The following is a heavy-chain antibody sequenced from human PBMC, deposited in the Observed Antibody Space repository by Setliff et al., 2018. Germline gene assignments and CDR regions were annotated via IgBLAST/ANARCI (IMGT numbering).Heavy chain of an antibody. CDR1: GGSISSSSYY. V-gene: IGHV4-39*07. J-gene: IGHJ4*02. CDR3: ARERMYYNFWSGSYTHSLDY. CDR2: IYYSGST. D-gene: IGHD3-3*01. Sequence: SETLSLTCTVSGGSISSSSYYWGWIRQPPGKGLEWIGSIYYSGSTYYNPSLKSRVTISVDTSKNQFSLKLSSVTAADTAVYYCARERMYYNFWSGSYTHSLDYWGQGTLVTVSS.